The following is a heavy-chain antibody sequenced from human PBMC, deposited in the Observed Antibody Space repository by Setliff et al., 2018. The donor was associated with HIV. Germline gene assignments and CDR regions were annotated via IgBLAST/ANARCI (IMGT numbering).Heavy chain of an antibody. D-gene: IGHD6-19*01. V-gene: IGHV4-61*01. CDR2: ISFAGHI. CDR1: GASIRSDRMY. CDR3: ARSFGWGAFNV. Sequence: PSETLSLTCSVSGASIRSDRMYWSWIRRPPVQRLEWIGFISFAGHINYNPSLSSRVTVSRDTSRNQFSMTLTSVTAADTAVYYCARSFGWGAFNVWGQGTVVTVSS. J-gene: IGHJ3*01.